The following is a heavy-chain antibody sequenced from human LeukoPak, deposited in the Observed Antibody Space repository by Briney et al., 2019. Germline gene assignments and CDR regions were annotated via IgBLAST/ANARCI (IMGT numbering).Heavy chain of an antibody. J-gene: IGHJ2*01. Sequence: SETLSLTCTVSGGSISSYYWSWIRQPAGKGLEWIGRIYTSGSTNYNPSLKSRVTMSVDTSNNQFSLKLSSVTAADTAVYYCARSKDETYYDFWSGYPRYFDLWGRGTLVTVSS. CDR1: GGSISSYY. CDR2: IYTSGST. CDR3: ARSKDETYYDFWSGYPRYFDL. V-gene: IGHV4-4*07. D-gene: IGHD3-3*01.